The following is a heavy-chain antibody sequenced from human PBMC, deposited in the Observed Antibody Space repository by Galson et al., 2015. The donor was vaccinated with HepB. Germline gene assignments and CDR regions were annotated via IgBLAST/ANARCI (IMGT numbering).Heavy chain of an antibody. CDR2: IIPAFGAA. V-gene: IGHV1-69*06. CDR1: GGNFNNFA. Sequence: SVKVSSKASGGNFNNFAITWVRKAPGQGLEWVGRIIPAFGAANYAQKFQGRLTISADKSTGTAYMDLTNLRSEDTAVYYCARQDYYGSGTYPPWYGLDVWGQGTTVTVSS. CDR3: ARQDYYGSGTYPPWYGLDV. J-gene: IGHJ6*02. D-gene: IGHD3-10*01.